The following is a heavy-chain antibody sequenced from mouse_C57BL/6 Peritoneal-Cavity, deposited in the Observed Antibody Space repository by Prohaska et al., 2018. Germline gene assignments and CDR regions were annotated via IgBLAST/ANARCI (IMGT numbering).Heavy chain of an antibody. CDR1: GYTFTSYW. D-gene: IGHD1-1*01. CDR3: ARLDGHFDY. Sequence: QVQLQQPGAELVMPGASVKLSCKASGYTFTSYWMHWVKQRPGQGLEWIGEIDPSDSYTNYNQKFKGKATLTVDKASSTAYMQRSSLTSEDSAVYYCARLDGHFDYWGQGTTLTVSS. V-gene: IGHV1-69*01. J-gene: IGHJ2*01. CDR2: IDPSDSYT.